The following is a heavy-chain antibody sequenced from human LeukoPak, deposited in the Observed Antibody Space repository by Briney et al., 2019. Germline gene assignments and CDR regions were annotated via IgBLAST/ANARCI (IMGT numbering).Heavy chain of an antibody. CDR1: GFTVSNNY. CDR3: AKDARRGYFDY. V-gene: IGHV3-53*01. J-gene: IGHJ4*02. Sequence: GGSLRLSCAASGFTVSNNYMSWVRQVPGKGLEWVSVIYSGGSTFYADSVKGRFTISRDNSKNTLYLQMNSLRAEDTAVYYCAKDARRGYFDYWGQGTLVTVSS. CDR2: IYSGGST.